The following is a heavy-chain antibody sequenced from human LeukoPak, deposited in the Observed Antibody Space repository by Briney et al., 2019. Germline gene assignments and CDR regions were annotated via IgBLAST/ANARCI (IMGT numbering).Heavy chain of an antibody. J-gene: IGHJ4*02. Sequence: GGSLRPSCAASGFTFSSYWMHWVRHAPGKGVVWVSRINSDGSSTSYADSVKGRFTISRDNAKNTLYLQMNSLRAEDTAVYYCGRVGGPGAVDYWGQGTLVTVSS. V-gene: IGHV3-74*01. D-gene: IGHD2-2*01. CDR2: INSDGSST. CDR1: GFTFSSYW. CDR3: GRVGGPGAVDY.